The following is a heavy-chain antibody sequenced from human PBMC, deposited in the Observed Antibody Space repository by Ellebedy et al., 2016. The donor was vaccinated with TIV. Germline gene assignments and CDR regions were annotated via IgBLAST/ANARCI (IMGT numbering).Heavy chain of an antibody. D-gene: IGHD3-10*01. J-gene: IGHJ4*02. CDR1: GGSVSSGYYY. CDR3: ARDRGYGSGSYYFDY. Sequence: SETLSLXXSVSGGSVSSGYYYWSWIRQPPGKGLEWIGYIYYSGSTNYNPSLKSRVTISVDTSKNQFSLKLSSVTAADTAVYFCARDRGYGSGSYYFDYWGQGTLVTVSS. CDR2: IYYSGST. V-gene: IGHV4-61*01.